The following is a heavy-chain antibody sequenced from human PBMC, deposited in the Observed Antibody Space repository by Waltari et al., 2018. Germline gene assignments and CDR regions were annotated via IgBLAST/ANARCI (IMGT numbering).Heavy chain of an antibody. J-gene: IGHJ4*02. V-gene: IGHV1-69*05. CDR3: ARGGVWFGELLAPLPDY. D-gene: IGHD3-10*01. Sequence: QVQLVQSGAEVKKPGSSVKVSCKASGGTFSSYAISWVRQAPGQGLEWMGGIIPIFGTAHYAQKVQGRVRITTDESTSTAYMELSSLRAEDTAVYYCARGGVWFGELLAPLPDYWGQGTLVTVSS. CDR1: GGTFSSYA. CDR2: IIPIFGTA.